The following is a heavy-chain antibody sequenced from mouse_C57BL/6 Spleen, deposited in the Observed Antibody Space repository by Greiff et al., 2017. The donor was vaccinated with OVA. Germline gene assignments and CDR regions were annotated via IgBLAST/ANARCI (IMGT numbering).Heavy chain of an antibody. J-gene: IGHJ4*01. D-gene: IGHD2-4*01. CDR1: GFTFSSYA. CDR3: TRGYDYDGYMDY. CDR2: ISSGGDYI. V-gene: IGHV5-9-1*02. Sequence: EVHLVESGEGLVKPGGSLKLSCAASGFTFSSYAMSWVRQTPEKRLEWVAYISSGGDYIYYADTVKGRFTISRDNARNTLYLQMSSLKSEDTAMYYCTRGYDYDGYMDYWGQGTSVTVSS.